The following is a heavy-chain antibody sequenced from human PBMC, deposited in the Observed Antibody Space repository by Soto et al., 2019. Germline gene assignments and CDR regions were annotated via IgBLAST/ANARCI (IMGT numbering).Heavy chain of an antibody. Sequence: PGGSLRLSCSASGFTFSSYAMHWVRQAPGKGLEYVSAISSNGGSTYYADSVKGRFTISRDNSKNTLYLQMNSLRAEDTAVYYCARARRYYDILTGYYNFGRDYYGMDGRGQGTTVTVSS. CDR3: ARARRYYDILTGYYNFGRDYYGMDG. J-gene: IGHJ6*02. CDR2: ISSNGGST. D-gene: IGHD3-9*01. CDR1: GFTFSSYA. V-gene: IGHV3-64*04.